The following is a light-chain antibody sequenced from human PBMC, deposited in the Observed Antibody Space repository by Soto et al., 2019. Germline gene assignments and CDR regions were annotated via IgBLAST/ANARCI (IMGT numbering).Light chain of an antibody. CDR1: SSDIGRYKF. J-gene: IGLJ2*01. CDR3: SSSTSTNTLVI. CDR2: EGT. Sequence: QSVLTQPASVSGSPGQSVTISCIGTSSDIGRYKFVSWFQQHPGKAPKILIFEGTNRPSGVSNRFSCSKSGNTASLTISGLHDEDEANYCSSSSTSTNTLVIFGGGTKLTVL. V-gene: IGLV2-14*01.